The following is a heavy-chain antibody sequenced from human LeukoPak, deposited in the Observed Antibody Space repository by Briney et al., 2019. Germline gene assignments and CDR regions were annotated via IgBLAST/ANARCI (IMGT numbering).Heavy chain of an antibody. CDR1: GLSLSRHY. CDR2: IYYSGST. CDR3: ARRGSIGELHIGY. Sequence: SESLSLTCTVSGLSLSRHYWSWLRQPPGKGLEWVGYIYYSGSTNYNPSLKSRVTISVDTSKNQFSLKLSSVTAADTAVYYCARRGSIGELHIGYWGQGTLVTVSS. D-gene: IGHD1-26*01. J-gene: IGHJ4*02. V-gene: IGHV4-59*11.